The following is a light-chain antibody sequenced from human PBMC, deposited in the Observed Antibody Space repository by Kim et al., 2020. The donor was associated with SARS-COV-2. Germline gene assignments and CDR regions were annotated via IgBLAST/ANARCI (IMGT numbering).Light chain of an antibody. Sequence: SYELTQPPSVSVSPGQRARITCSGDPFQKQIAYWYQQRPGRAPILELYRDRKRPSWIRERFSGSSSGTTVTLTIRGGQAGDEDEDLCQSADMSGTSWVFG. CDR3: QSADMSGTSWV. CDR1: PFQKQI. CDR2: RDR. J-gene: IGLJ2*01. V-gene: IGLV3-25*03.